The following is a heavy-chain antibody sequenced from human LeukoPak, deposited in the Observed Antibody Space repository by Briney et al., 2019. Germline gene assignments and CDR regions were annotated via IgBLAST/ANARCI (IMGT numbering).Heavy chain of an antibody. Sequence: GGSLRLSCAASGFTVRSNYMSWVRQAPGKGLEWVSVIYSSGSTYYADSVKGRFTISRDNSKNTLYLQMNSLRAEDTAVYYCAGRNIATAVAYWGQGTLVTVSS. CDR3: AGRNIATAVAY. J-gene: IGHJ4*02. CDR2: IYSSGST. D-gene: IGHD6-13*01. CDR1: GFTVRSNY. V-gene: IGHV3-66*04.